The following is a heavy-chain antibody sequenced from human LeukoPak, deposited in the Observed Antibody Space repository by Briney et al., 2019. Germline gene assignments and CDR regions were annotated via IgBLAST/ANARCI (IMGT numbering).Heavy chain of an antibody. Sequence: GGSLRLSCTASGFSVSHDYMNWVRQAPGKGLEWVALIYSGGNTHYADSVKGRFTISRDNSENTLYLQMSSLRVEDTAVYYCTRDTPGIAASVSGGWGQGTLVTVSS. CDR1: GFSVSHDY. CDR2: IYSGGNT. J-gene: IGHJ4*02. D-gene: IGHD6-13*01. V-gene: IGHV3-53*01. CDR3: TRDTPGIAASVSGG.